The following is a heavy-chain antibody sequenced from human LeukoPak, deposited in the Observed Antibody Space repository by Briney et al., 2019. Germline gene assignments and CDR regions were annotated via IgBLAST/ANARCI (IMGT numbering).Heavy chain of an antibody. CDR1: GFTFSDYS. CDR2: ISSSSSPI. J-gene: IGHJ4*02. D-gene: IGHD3-9*01. CDR3: ARVPEYMDILIAYPTTPDY. V-gene: IGHV3-21*01. Sequence: GGSLRLSCAASGFTFSDYSMNWVRQPPGKGLEWVSSISSSSSPIYYADSVKGRFTISRDNAENSLYLQMNSLRAEDMAVYYCARVPEYMDILIAYPTTPDYWGQGTLVTVSS.